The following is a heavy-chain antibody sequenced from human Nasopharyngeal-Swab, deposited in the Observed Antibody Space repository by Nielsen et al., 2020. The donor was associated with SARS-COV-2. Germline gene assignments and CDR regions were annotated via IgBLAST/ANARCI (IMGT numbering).Heavy chain of an antibody. CDR1: GGTFSSNG. D-gene: IGHD2-15*01. CDR2: ILPMIGLT. V-gene: IGHV1-69*10. J-gene: IGHJ5*02. CDR3: ARDIGHCSSGNCYGDWFDP. Sequence: SVKVFCKASGGTFSSNGITWVRQAPGQGLEWVGGILPMIGLTNYAQKFQGRVIITADKSTSTAYMDLSSLTSEDTAVYYCARDIGHCSSGNCYGDWFDPWGQGTLVTVSS.